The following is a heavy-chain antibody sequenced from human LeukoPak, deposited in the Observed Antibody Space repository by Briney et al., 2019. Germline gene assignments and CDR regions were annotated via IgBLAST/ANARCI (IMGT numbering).Heavy chain of an antibody. Sequence: GGSLRLSCAASGFTFSNAWMSWVRQAPGKGLEWVGRIKSKTDGGTTDYAAPVKGRFTISRDDSKNTLYLQMNSLKTEDTAVYYCTTGGITIFGVVTWCYFDYWGQGTLVTVSS. CDR3: TTGGITIFGVVTWCYFDY. D-gene: IGHD3-3*01. J-gene: IGHJ4*02. CDR2: IKSKTDGGTT. V-gene: IGHV3-15*01. CDR1: GFTFSNAW.